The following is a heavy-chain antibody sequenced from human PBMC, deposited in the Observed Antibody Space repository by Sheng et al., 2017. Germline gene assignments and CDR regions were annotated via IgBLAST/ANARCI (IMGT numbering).Heavy chain of an antibody. J-gene: IGHJ3*01. CDR2: SIWMGAP. CDR1: VAPSVIST. CDR3: ARITSHYDFVTGYFDDFDL. D-gene: IGHD3-9*01. V-gene: IGHV4-4*07. Sequence: QVQLQESGPGLVKAFGDPCPSPALSLVAPSVISTGAGSGSPPGRDWSGLGVSIWMGAPTTAPPSLKTRVTMXVDTSKNQLSLRLSSVTAADTAVYYCARITSHYDFVTGYFDDFDLWGQGTKVTVSS.